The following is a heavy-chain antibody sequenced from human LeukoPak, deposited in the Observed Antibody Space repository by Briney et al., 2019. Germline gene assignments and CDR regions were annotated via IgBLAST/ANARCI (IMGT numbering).Heavy chain of an antibody. CDR2: IKQDGSEK. D-gene: IGHD2-2*01. CDR3: ARDEGHCSSTSCYGSFGY. V-gene: IGHV3-7*01. Sequence: GGSLRLSCAASGFTLSNYWMSWVRQAPGKGLEWVANIKQDGSEKYYVDSAKGRFTISRDNAKNSLYLQMNSLRAEDTAVYYCARDEGHCSSTSCYGSFGYWGQGTLVTVSS. J-gene: IGHJ4*02. CDR1: GFTLSNYW.